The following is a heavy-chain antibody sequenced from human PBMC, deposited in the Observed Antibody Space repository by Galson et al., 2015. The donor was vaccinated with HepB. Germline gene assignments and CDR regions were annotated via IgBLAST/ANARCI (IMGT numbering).Heavy chain of an antibody. CDR1: GGSVSSGSYY. V-gene: IGHV4-61*01. CDR3: ARVSGRVHYGMDV. Sequence: ETLSLTCTVSGGSVSSGSYYWSWIRQPPGKGPEWIGYIYYSGSTNYNPSLKGRVTISVDTSKNQFSLKLSSVTAADTAVYYCARVSGRVHYGMDVWGQGTTVTVSS. D-gene: IGHD6-25*01. CDR2: IYYSGST. J-gene: IGHJ6*02.